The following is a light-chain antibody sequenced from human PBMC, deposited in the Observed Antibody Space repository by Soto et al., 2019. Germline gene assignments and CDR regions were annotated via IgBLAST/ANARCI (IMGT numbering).Light chain of an antibody. Sequence: IVLTQSPATLSLTPGERATLSCRASQSVNSYLAWYQQKPGQAPRLVIYDASSRATGIPDRFSASGSGTDFTLTISRLEPEDFTVYFCQQYSISPVTFGQGGKVDI. V-gene: IGKV3-20*01. CDR1: QSVNSY. CDR3: QQYSISPVT. J-gene: IGKJ1*01. CDR2: DAS.